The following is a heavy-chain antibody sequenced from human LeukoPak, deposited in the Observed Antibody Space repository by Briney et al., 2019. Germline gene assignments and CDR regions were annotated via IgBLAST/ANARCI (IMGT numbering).Heavy chain of an antibody. D-gene: IGHD3-22*01. V-gene: IGHV3-11*04. J-gene: IGHJ4*02. Sequence: GGSLRLSCAASGFTFSDYYMSWIRQAPGKGLEWVSYISSSGSTIYYADSVKGRFTISRDNAKNSLYLQMNSLRAEDTAVYYCARDTYYDSRQIDYWGQGTLVTVSS. CDR2: ISSSGSTI. CDR1: GFTFSDYY. CDR3: ARDTYYDSRQIDY.